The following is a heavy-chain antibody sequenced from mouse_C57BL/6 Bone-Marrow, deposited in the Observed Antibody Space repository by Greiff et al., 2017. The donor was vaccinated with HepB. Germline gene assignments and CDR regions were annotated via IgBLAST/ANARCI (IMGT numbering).Heavy chain of an antibody. J-gene: IGHJ2*01. CDR2: INPYNGDT. V-gene: IGHV1-20*01. D-gene: IGHD1-1*01. CDR1: GYSFTGYF. Sequence: VQLQQSGPELVKPGDSVKISCKASGYSFTGYFMNWVMQSHGKSLEWIGRINPYNGDTFYNQKFKGKATLTVDKSSSTAHMELRSLTSEDSAVYYCASWVFYYYGSSYFYFDYWGQGTTLTVSS. CDR3: ASWVFYYYGSSYFYFDY.